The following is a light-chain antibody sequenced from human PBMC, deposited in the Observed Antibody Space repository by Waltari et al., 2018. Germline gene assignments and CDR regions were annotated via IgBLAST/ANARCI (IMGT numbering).Light chain of an antibody. CDR3: QQRSNWPMT. V-gene: IGKV3-11*01. J-gene: IGKJ2*01. Sequence: EIVLTQSPATLSLSPGERATLSCRASQSVSSYLVCYQQKPGQAPRLLIYEASNRATGIPVRFSGRWSGTDFTLTISSLEPEDFAVYYCQQRSNWPMTFGQGTKLEIK. CDR1: QSVSSY. CDR2: EAS.